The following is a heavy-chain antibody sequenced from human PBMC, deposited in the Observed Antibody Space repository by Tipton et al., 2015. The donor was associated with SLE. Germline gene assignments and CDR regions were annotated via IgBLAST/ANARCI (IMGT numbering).Heavy chain of an antibody. CDR3: ASEGRGSSEYFQH. Sequence: TLSLTCAVYGGSFSGYYWSWIRQPPGKGLEWIGYIYYSGSTNYNPSLKSRVTISVDTSKNQFSLKLSSVTAADTAVYYCASEGRGSSEYFQHWGQGTLVTVSS. CDR1: GGSFSGYY. J-gene: IGHJ1*01. D-gene: IGHD3-10*01. V-gene: IGHV4-59*01. CDR2: IYYSGST.